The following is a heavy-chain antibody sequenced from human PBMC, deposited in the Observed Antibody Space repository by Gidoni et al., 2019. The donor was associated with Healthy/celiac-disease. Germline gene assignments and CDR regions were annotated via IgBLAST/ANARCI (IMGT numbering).Heavy chain of an antibody. J-gene: IGHJ4*02. V-gene: IGHV4-39*01. Sequence: QLQLQASGPGLVKPSETLSLTCTVSGGSISSSSYYWGWIRQPPGKGLEWIGSIYYSGSTYYNPSLKSRVTISVDTSKNQFSLKLSSVTAADTAVYYCARHIAQYYDSSGYYSHFDYWGQGTLVTVSS. CDR3: ARHIAQYYDSSGYYSHFDY. CDR2: IYYSGST. D-gene: IGHD3-22*01. CDR1: GGSISSSSYY.